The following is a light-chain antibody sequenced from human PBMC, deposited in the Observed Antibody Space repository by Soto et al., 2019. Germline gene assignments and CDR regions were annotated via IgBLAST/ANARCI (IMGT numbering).Light chain of an antibody. CDR1: TSDVGLYNY. CDR2: EVS. Sequence: QSALTQPASVSGSPGQSITISCAGTTSDVGLYNYVSWYQLHPGKAPKVMIYEVSHRPSGVSNRFSGSKSDNTASLTISGLQAKDEADYYCSSYTSISTLYVFGTGTKVTVL. CDR3: SSYTSISTLYV. V-gene: IGLV2-14*01. J-gene: IGLJ1*01.